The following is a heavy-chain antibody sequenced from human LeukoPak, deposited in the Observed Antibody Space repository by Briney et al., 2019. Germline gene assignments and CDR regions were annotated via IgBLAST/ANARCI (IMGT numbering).Heavy chain of an antibody. CDR1: GFTFSSYA. CDR3: AKVEDGYGDFDY. J-gene: IGHJ4*02. D-gene: IGHD5-18*01. Sequence: GGSLRLSCAASGFTFSSYALSWVRQAPGKGLEWVSTISGSGSSTYYADSVKGRFTISRDNSKNTLYLQMNSLRAEDTAVYYCAKVEDGYGDFDYWGQGTLVTVSS. CDR2: ISGSGSST. V-gene: IGHV3-23*01.